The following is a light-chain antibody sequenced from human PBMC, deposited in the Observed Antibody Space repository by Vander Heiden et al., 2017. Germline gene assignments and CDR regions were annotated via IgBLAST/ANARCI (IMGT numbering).Light chain of an antibody. CDR2: KDS. J-gene: IGLJ3*02. Sequence: SYEVTQPPPVSVSPGQTARITCSGDALPNQYAYWYQQKPGQAPVLVIFKDSGRPSGIAGRFSGSSSGTTVTLTISGVQAEDEADYYCQSADSSGTSWVFGGGTKLTVL. CDR1: ALPNQY. V-gene: IGLV3-25*03. CDR3: QSADSSGTSWV.